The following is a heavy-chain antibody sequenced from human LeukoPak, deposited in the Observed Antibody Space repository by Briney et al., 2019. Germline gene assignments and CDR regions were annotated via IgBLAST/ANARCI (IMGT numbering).Heavy chain of an antibody. Sequence: GGSLRLSCAASGFTFSSYSMNWVRQAPGQGLEWGSSISSSSSYIYYADSVRGRFTISRDNAKNSLSLQMNSLRAEDTAVYYCARDLLRQPMATINPFDYWGQGTLVSVSS. CDR2: ISSSSSYI. J-gene: IGHJ4*02. V-gene: IGHV3-21*01. CDR3: ARDLLRQPMATINPFDY. CDR1: GFTFSSYS. D-gene: IGHD5-24*01.